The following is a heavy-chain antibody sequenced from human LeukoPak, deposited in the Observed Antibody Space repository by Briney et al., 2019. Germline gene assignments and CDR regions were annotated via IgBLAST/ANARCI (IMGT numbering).Heavy chain of an antibody. CDR1: GGSISSGNYY. D-gene: IGHD3-22*01. CDR3: AWGDSSGYPFDP. CDR2: IYTSGGTSGST. J-gene: IGHJ5*01. V-gene: IGHV4-61*02. Sequence: PSETLSLTCTVSGGSISSGNYYWSWIRQPAGKGLVYIGRIYTSGGTSGSTYYNPSLKSRVTISVDTSKNQFSLKLSSVTAADTAVYYCAWGDSSGYPFDPWGQGTLVTVSS.